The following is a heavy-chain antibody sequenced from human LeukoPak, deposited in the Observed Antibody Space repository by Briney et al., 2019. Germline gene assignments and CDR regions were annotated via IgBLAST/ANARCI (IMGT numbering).Heavy chain of an antibody. D-gene: IGHD5-24*01. CDR3: ARSWRDGYNYYFDY. J-gene: IGHJ4*02. V-gene: IGHV4-61*02. CDR2: IYTSGST. CDR1: GGSISSSSYY. Sequence: SETLSLTCTVSGGSISSSSYYWSWIRQPAGKGLEWIGRIYTSGSTNYNPSLKSRVTMSVDTSKNQFSLKLSSVTAADTAVYYCARSWRDGYNYYFDYWGQGTLVTVSS.